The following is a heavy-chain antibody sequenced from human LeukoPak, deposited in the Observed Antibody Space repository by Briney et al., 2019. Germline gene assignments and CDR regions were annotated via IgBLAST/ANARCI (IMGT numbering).Heavy chain of an antibody. Sequence: PGGSLRLSCAVSGFTFDDYAMHWVRQVPGKGLEWVSGINWNSDSIGYADSVKGRFTTPRDNAKNSLYLQMNSLRAEDTAFYYCAINGGGDSGYGNFDYWGQGTLVTVSS. CDR3: AINGGGDSGYGNFDY. CDR1: GFTFDDYA. CDR2: INWNSDSI. D-gene: IGHD5-12*01. V-gene: IGHV3-9*01. J-gene: IGHJ4*02.